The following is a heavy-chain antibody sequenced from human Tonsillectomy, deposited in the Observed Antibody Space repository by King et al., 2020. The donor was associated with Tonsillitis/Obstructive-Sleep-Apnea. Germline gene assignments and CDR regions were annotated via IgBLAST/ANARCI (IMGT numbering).Heavy chain of an antibody. Sequence: HVQLVESGGGVVQPGRSLRLSCAASGFTFSSYGMHWVRQAPGKGLEWVAVISYDGSNKYYADSVKGRFTISRDNSKNTLYLRMNSLRAEDTAVYYCAGSYSFFDYWGQGTLVTVSS. CDR1: GFTFSSYG. CDR3: AGSYSFFDY. J-gene: IGHJ4*02. D-gene: IGHD3-10*01. CDR2: ISYDGSNK. V-gene: IGHV3-30*03.